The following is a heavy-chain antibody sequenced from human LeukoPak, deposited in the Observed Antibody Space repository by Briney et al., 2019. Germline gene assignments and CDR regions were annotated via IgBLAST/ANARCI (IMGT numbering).Heavy chain of an antibody. V-gene: IGHV1-46*01. CDR1: GYIFTSYY. CDR3: ARDQGYSNYGNYYYYYMDV. Sequence: PEASVKVSRKASGYIFTSYYMHWVRQAPGQGLEWMGIINPSGGSISYAQKFQGRVTMTRDTSTSTVYMELSSLRSEDTAVYYCARDQGYSNYGNYYYYYMDVWGKGTTVTVSS. J-gene: IGHJ6*03. D-gene: IGHD4-11*01. CDR2: INPSGGSI.